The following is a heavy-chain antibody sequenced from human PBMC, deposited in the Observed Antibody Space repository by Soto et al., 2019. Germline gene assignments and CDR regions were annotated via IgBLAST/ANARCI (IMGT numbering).Heavy chain of an antibody. CDR3: ARGSYGSASYFQAYGDF. J-gene: IGHJ4*02. Sequence: QVQLQESGPGLVAPSQTLSLPCSVSDGSIRSTGYYWSCIRQHPGKGLGWIGYIYYSGTTKYNPCPQSRLSFSILTSKNQLSLGLNSLTSADTAVYYCARGSYGSASYFQAYGDFWCQGTLVTVSS. D-gene: IGHD3-10*01. V-gene: IGHV4-31*03. CDR1: DGSIRSTGYY. CDR2: IYYSGTT.